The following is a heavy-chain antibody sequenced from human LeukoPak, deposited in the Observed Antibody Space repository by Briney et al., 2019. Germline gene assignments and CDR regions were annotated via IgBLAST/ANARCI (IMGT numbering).Heavy chain of an antibody. CDR2: ISGTGGRT. V-gene: IGHV3-23*01. J-gene: IGHJ4*02. CDR3: ARGSY. Sequence: GGSLRLSCTASGFTFSNYAMTWVRQAPGKGLEWVSSISGTGGRTYSADSVKGRFTISRDNSKNTLYLQMKNLRVEHTAVYYCARGSYWGQGTLVTVSS. CDR1: GFTFSNYA.